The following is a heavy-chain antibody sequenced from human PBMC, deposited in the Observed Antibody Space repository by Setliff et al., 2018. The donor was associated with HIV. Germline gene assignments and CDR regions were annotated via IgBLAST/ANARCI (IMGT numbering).Heavy chain of an antibody. CDR1: GGTFSSYA. Sequence: GASVKVSCKASGGTFSSYAINWVRQAPGQGLEWMGGIIPILGIANYAQKFQGRVTITADKSTSTAYMELSSLRSEDTAVYYCARVGEMATIGYSYYYMDVWGKGTTVTVSS. D-gene: IGHD5-12*01. J-gene: IGHJ6*03. V-gene: IGHV1-69*10. CDR2: IIPILGIA. CDR3: ARVGEMATIGYSYYYMDV.